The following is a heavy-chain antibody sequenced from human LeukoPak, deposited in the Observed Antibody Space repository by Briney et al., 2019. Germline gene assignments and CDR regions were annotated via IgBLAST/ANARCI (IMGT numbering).Heavy chain of an antibody. CDR3: ARVLRMYWFDP. CDR2: INPSGGST. Sequence: EASVKVSCKASGYTFTRYYMHWVRQAPGQGLEWMGIINPSGGSTSYAQKFQGRVTMTRDTSTSTVYMELSSLRSEDTAVYYCARVLRMYWFDPWGQGTLVTVSS. CDR1: GYTFTRYY. D-gene: IGHD2-15*01. J-gene: IGHJ5*02. V-gene: IGHV1-46*01.